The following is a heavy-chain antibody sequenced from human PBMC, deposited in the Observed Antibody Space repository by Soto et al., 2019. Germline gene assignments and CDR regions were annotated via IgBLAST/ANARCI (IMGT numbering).Heavy chain of an antibody. J-gene: IGHJ1*01. V-gene: IGHV1-46*01. CDR3: ARGTRCD. D-gene: IGHD4-17*01. CDR1: ESTFVDYF. CDR2: INPSDHNT. Sequence: QVPLEQSGAEVKKPGASVEVSCKAYESTFVDYFIHWVRQAPGHGLEWMAMINPSDHNTRYAQKFQGRVTLTTETSTSTVYMYLNNLRSDDTGFYFCARGTRCDWGQVTLVTVSS.